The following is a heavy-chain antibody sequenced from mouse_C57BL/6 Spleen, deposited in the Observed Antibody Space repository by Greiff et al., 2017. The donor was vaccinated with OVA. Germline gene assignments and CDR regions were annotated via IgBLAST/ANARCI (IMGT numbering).Heavy chain of an antibody. CDR2: IYPGNSDT. CDR1: GYTFTSYW. J-gene: IGHJ2*01. CDR3: TRRDDYDGHYFDY. D-gene: IGHD2-4*01. Sequence: VQLQQSGTVLARPGASVKMSCKTSGYTFTSYWMHWVKQRPGQGLEWIGAIYPGNSDTSYNQKFKGKAKLTAVTSASTAYMELSSLTNEDSAVYYCTRRDDYDGHYFDYWGQGTTLTVSS. V-gene: IGHV1-5*01.